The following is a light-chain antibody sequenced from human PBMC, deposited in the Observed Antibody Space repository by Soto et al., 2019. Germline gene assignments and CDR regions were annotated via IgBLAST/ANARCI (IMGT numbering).Light chain of an antibody. J-gene: IGKJ1*01. V-gene: IGKV1-5*02. CDR3: QQYNSYS. CDR1: QSISTW. Sequence: DIKMNQSPSTLSASVGDRVTIICRASQSISTWLAWYQQNPGKAPKLLIYDASSLQSGVPLRFSGSGSGTEFTLTINSLQPDDFATYYCQQYNSYSFGQGTKVDIK. CDR2: DAS.